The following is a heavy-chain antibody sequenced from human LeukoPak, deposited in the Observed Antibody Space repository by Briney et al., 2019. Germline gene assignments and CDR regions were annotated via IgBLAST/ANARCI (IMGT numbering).Heavy chain of an antibody. Sequence: SETLSLTCTVSSGFISSNSYYWGWIRQPPGKGLEWIGSIYYSGSTYYNPSLKSRVTISVDTSKNQFSLKLSSVTAADTAVYYCARREWELTWNWFDPWGQGTLVTVSS. V-gene: IGHV4-39*01. CDR3: ARREWELTWNWFDP. D-gene: IGHD1-26*01. CDR2: IYYSGST. J-gene: IGHJ5*02. CDR1: SGFISSNSYY.